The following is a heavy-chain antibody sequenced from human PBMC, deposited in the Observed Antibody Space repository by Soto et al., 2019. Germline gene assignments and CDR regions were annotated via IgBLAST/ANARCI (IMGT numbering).Heavy chain of an antibody. V-gene: IGHV1-2*02. D-gene: IGHD3-22*01. J-gene: IGHJ4*02. Sequence: GASVKVSCKASGYTFTGYYMHWVRQAPGQGLEWMGWINPNSGGTNYAPKFQGRVTMTRDTSISTAYMELSRLRSDDTAVYYCARYDSSGYYSPNDYWGQGTLVTVSS. CDR1: GYTFTGYY. CDR3: ARYDSSGYYSPNDY. CDR2: INPNSGGT.